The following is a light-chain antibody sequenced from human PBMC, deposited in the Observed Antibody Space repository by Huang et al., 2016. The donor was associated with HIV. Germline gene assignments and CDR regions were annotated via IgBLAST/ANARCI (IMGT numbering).Light chain of an antibody. CDR3: QQRDA. J-gene: IGKJ5*01. CDR2: DAS. CDR1: QSVGRN. V-gene: IGKV3-11*01. Sequence: EIVLTQSPAALSLSPGERATLSCRASQSVGRNVGWYQQKPGQTPRLVIYDASTRAAGIPARCSGSGSGTDFTLNISSLEPEDVAVYYCQQRDAFGQGTRLDIK.